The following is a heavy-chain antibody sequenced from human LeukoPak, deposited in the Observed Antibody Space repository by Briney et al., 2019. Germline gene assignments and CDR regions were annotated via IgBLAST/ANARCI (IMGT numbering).Heavy chain of an antibody. D-gene: IGHD2-21*02. CDR3: ARGGYYCGGDCYSDYDAFDI. Sequence: GASVKVSCKASGYTFTSYGISWVRQAPGQGLEWMGWISAYNGNTNYAQKLRGRVTMTTDTSTSTAYMELRSLRSDDTAVYYCARGGYYCGGDCYSDYDAFDIWGQGTMVTVSS. CDR2: ISAYNGNT. J-gene: IGHJ3*02. V-gene: IGHV1-18*01. CDR1: GYTFTSYG.